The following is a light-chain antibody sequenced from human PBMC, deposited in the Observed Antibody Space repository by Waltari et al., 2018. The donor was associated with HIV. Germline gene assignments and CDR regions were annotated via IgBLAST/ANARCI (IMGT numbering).Light chain of an antibody. Sequence: EFVFTPSPGTLPLSPGHRATLSRRASQSVPNNYLAWYQKKVGQAPRLLIYGASTRATDIPSRFTGSGSGADFTLTITRLEPEDFAVYYCQRYGTSPQWTFGQGTKVEIK. CDR2: GAS. CDR1: QSVPNNY. V-gene: IGKV3-20*01. CDR3: QRYGTSPQWT. J-gene: IGKJ1*01.